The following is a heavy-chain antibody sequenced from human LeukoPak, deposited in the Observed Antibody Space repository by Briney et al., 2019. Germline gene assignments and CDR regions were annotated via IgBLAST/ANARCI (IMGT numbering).Heavy chain of an antibody. CDR2: INPSGGST. J-gene: IGHJ5*02. CDR3: ARASRGYSSGWNWCDP. CDR1: GYTFTSYY. D-gene: IGHD6-19*01. Sequence: ASVKVSCKASGYTFTSYYMHWVRQAPGQGLEWMGIINPSGGSTSYAQKFQGRVTMTRDTSTSTVYMELSSLRSEDTAVYYCARASRGYSSGWNWCDPWGQGTLVTVSS. V-gene: IGHV1-46*01.